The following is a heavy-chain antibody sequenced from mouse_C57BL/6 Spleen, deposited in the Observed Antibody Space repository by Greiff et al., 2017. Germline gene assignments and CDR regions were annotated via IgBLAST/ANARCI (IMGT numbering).Heavy chain of an antibody. D-gene: IGHD2-5*01. J-gene: IGHJ3*01. CDR1: GYTFTSYW. CDR3: ARSYYSNYVWLDD. Sequence: QVQLQQPGAELVKPGASVKLSCKASGYTFTSYWMHWVKQRPGRGLEWNGRFDPNSGGTKYNEKFKSTATLTVDKLSSTAYMQLSSLTSEDSAVYDCARSYYSNYVWLDDWGKGTLVNVSA. CDR2: FDPNSGGT. V-gene: IGHV1-72*01.